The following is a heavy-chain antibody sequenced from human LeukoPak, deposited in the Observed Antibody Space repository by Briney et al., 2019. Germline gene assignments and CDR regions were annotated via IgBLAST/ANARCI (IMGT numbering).Heavy chain of an antibody. V-gene: IGHV4-59*01. CDR1: GGSISSYY. Sequence: SKTLSLTCTVSGGSISSYYWSWIRQPPGKGLEWIGYIYYSGSTNYNPSLKSRVTISVDTSKNQFSLKLSSVTAADTAVYYCARLGPGGHGEFDYWGQGTLVTVSS. J-gene: IGHJ4*02. CDR2: IYYSGST. CDR3: ARLGPGGHGEFDY. D-gene: IGHD3-10*01.